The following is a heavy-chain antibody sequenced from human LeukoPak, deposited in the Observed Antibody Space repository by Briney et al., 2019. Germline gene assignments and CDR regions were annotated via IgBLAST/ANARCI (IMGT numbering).Heavy chain of an antibody. CDR3: ARVKMVRGVIGFDY. CDR2: IYYSGGT. V-gene: IGHV4-59*01. D-gene: IGHD3-10*01. J-gene: IGHJ4*02. CDR1: GGSISSYY. Sequence: PSETLSLTCTVSGGSISSYYWNWIRQPPGKGLEWIGYIYYSGGTNYNTSLKSRVTISVDTSKNQFSLKLSSVTAADTAVYYCARVKMVRGVIGFDYWGQGTLVTVSS.